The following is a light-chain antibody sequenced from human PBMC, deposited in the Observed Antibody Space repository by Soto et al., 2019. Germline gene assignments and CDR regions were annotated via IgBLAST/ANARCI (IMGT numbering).Light chain of an antibody. J-gene: IGLJ3*02. Sequence: QSALTQPPSASGSPGQSVTISCTGSSSDVGGYNYVSWYQHHPGKAPRLMIYEVNKRPSGVPDRFSGSKSGNTASLTVSGLQAEDEADYYCQSYDSSLSGSGVFGGGTKLTVL. CDR2: EVN. V-gene: IGLV2-8*01. CDR3: QSYDSSLSGSGV. CDR1: SSDVGGYNY.